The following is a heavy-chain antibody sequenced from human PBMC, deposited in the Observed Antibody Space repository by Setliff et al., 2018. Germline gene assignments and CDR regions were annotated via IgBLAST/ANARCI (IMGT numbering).Heavy chain of an antibody. V-gene: IGHV4-39*07. D-gene: IGHD3-10*01. CDR1: NGSVSTTSHY. CDR2: VYYSGYT. CDR3: ARVDFTMLQGVLGH. J-gene: IGHJ1*01. Sequence: SETLSLTCTVSNGSVSTTSHYWGWVRQPPGKGLEWTGSVYYSGYTYYSPSLESRVAISVDTSKNQSSLKVNSVTAADTAVYYCARVDFTMLQGVLGHWGQGTLVTVSS.